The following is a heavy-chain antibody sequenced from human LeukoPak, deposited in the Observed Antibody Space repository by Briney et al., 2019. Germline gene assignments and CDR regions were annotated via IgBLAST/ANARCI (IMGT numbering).Heavy chain of an antibody. CDR3: AKDRQHSGGSYWDAFDY. CDR1: GFTFSNYA. J-gene: IGHJ4*02. V-gene: IGHV3-23*01. CDR2: ISGSAANT. D-gene: IGHD2-15*01. Sequence: AGSLRLSCAASGFTFSNYAMAWVRLAPGKGLEWVAGISGSAANTWYADSVKGRFTISRDNFRNTVSLQMNSLRAEDTAAYYCAKDRQHSGGSYWDAFDYWGQRTLVTVSS.